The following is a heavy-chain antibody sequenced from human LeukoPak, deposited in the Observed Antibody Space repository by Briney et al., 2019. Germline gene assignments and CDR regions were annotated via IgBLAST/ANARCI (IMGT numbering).Heavy chain of an antibody. CDR3: AKGVGSASPYYFDY. D-gene: IGHD2-2*01. Sequence: SWIRQPPGKGLEWVSSITDRGDYTYYADSVKGRFTISRDNSRNTLYLQMNSLRAEDTAIYYCAKGVGSASPYYFDYWGQGTLVTVSS. CDR2: ITDRGDYT. V-gene: IGHV3-23*01. J-gene: IGHJ4*02.